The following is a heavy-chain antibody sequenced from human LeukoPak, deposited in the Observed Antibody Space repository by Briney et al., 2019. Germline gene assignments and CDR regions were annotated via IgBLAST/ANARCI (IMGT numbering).Heavy chain of an antibody. D-gene: IGHD5-24*01. Sequence: PGGSLRLSCAASGFTVSSNYMSWVRQAPGKGLEWVSVIYSGGSTYYADSMTGRFTISRDNPKNTLYLQMNSLRAEDTAVYYCTRDTDGSNVYVQCWGQGTRVTVSS. CDR2: IYSGGST. J-gene: IGHJ1*01. CDR3: TRDTDGSNVYVQC. CDR1: GFTVSSNY. V-gene: IGHV3-66*01.